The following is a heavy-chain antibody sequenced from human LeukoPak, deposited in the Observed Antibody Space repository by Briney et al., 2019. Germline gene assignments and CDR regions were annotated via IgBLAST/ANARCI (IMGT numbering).Heavy chain of an antibody. Sequence: ASVKVSCKASGYTFTSYDINWVRQATGQGLEWMGWMNPNSGNTGYAQKFQGRVTITRNTSISTAYMELSGLRSEDTAVYYCARDLTMVRGDYFDYWGQGTLVTVSS. J-gene: IGHJ4*02. CDR3: ARDLTMVRGDYFDY. CDR2: MNPNSGNT. CDR1: GYTFTSYD. D-gene: IGHD3-10*01. V-gene: IGHV1-8*03.